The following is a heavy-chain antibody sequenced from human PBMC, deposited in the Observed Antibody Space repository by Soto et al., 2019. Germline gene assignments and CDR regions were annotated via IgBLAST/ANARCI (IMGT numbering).Heavy chain of an antibody. V-gene: IGHV3-30*03. CDR2: ISYHGNTE. J-gene: IGHJ5*02. CDR3: ARVGLNVFRAANDSYNWFEP. CDR1: GFTASNFW. Sequence: GGSLRLSCAASGFTASNFWMHWVRQAPGKGLEWVAYISYHGNTEKYADSVKGRFTISRDNYKKEVYLQMNSLRIEDTAVYYCARVGLNVFRAANDSYNWFEPWGQGTLVTVSS. D-gene: IGHD6-25*01.